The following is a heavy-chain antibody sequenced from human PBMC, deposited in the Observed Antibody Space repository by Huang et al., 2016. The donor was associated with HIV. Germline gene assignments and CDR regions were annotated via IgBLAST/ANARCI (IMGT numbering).Heavy chain of an antibody. CDR2: LYSTGKS. CDR1: GGSINTGRYY. V-gene: IGHV4-39*01. D-gene: IGHD3-3*01. CDR3: ARNHDFWRGRMFAISYFDV. J-gene: IGHJ2*01. Sequence: QMRFQESGPGLVKPSGTLSLTCNVSGGSINTGRYYWGWIRQPPGKGLEWGGRLYSTGKSHYDPSLKGRLTISADTSKTQFSLSLSAVTSADTAIYYCARNHDFWRGRMFAISYFDVWGRGTLVTVAS.